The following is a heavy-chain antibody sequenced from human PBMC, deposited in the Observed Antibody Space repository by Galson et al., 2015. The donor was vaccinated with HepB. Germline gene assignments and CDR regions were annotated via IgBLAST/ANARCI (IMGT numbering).Heavy chain of an antibody. CDR2: TYYRSKWYK. CDR3: AYGVDV. V-gene: IGHV6-1*01. J-gene: IGHJ6*02. CDR1: GDSVSSNSAV. Sequence: CAISGDSVSSNSAVWNWIRQSPSRGLEWLGRTYYRSKWYKDYALFVKSRITINAEPSRKQLSLQLNSMTPEYTAVYYCAYGVDVWGQGTTVTVS.